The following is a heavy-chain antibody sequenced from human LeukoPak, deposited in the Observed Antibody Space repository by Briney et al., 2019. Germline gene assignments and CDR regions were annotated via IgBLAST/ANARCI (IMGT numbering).Heavy chain of an antibody. V-gene: IGHV3-9*03. Sequence: GRSLRLSCAASGFTFDDYAMHWVRQAPGKGLKWVSGISWNSGSIGYADSVKGRFTISRDNAKNSLYLQMNSLRAEDMALYYCAKEQDGGFDYWGQGTLVTVSS. CDR1: GFTFDDYA. D-gene: IGHD3-16*01. CDR3: AKEQDGGFDY. J-gene: IGHJ4*02. CDR2: ISWNSGSI.